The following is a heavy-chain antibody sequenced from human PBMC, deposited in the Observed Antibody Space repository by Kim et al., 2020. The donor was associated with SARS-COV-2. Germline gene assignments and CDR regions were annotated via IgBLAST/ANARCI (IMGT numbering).Heavy chain of an antibody. V-gene: IGHV3-21*01. Sequence: GGSLRLSCAASGFTFSTYSMNWVRQAPGKGLEWVASISSTSSFIYYADSVKGRFTISRDNAKNSLSLQMNSLRAEDTAVYYCARDRKGGDHYYYGIDVWGQGTTVTVSS. J-gene: IGHJ6*02. CDR3: ARDRKGGDHYYYGIDV. CDR1: GFTFSTYS. D-gene: IGHD3-16*01. CDR2: ISSTSSFI.